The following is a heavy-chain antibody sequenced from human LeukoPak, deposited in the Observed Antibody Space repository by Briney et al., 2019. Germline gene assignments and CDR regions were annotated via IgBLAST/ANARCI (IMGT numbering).Heavy chain of an antibody. Sequence: SETLSLTCTDSGGSISSYYWSWIRQPAGKGLEWIGRIYTSGSTNYNLSLKSRVTISVDTSKDQFALKLSSVTAADTAVYYCAREFKGLWFGELLWFDPWGEGTLVTVSS. D-gene: IGHD3-10*01. CDR1: GGSISSYY. CDR2: IYTSGST. CDR3: AREFKGLWFGELLWFDP. V-gene: IGHV4-4*07. J-gene: IGHJ5*02.